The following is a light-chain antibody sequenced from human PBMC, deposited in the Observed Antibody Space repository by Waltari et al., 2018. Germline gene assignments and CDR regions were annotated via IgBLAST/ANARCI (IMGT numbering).Light chain of an antibody. CDR3: QQYGNSVWT. CDR2: GAA. V-gene: IGKV3-20*01. CDR1: QSISSNY. J-gene: IGKJ1*01. Sequence: EVVLTQFTDTLALSPGEGATLSCRASQSISSNYLAWYQQRPGQAPRLLLYGAAKRATGIPDRFSGSGSRTDFTLTISRLEPEDFAVYYCQQYGNSVWTFGQGTKVEVK.